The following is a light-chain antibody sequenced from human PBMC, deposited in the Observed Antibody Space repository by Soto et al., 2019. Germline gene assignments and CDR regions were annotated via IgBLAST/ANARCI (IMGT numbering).Light chain of an antibody. CDR1: GSNIGSNA. V-gene: IGLV1-44*01. Sequence: QAVVTQPPSASATPGQRVTISCSGSGSNIGSNAVHWYQQLPGTAPKLLIYLNDQRPSGVPDRFSGSKSGTSSSLAISGLRSANEGDYYCAAWDDSLLAVFGTGPKVTVL. J-gene: IGLJ1*01. CDR2: LND. CDR3: AAWDDSLLAV.